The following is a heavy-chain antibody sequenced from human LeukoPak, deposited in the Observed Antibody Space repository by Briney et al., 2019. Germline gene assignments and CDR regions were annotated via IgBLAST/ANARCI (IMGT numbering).Heavy chain of an antibody. Sequence: GGSLRLSCAASGFTFSSYAMSWVRQAPGKGLQWVSAISGSGGSTFYADSVKGRFTISRDNSKNTLYLQMNSMRAEDTAVYYCAKDSSSGSRCYYMDVWGKGATVTVSS. J-gene: IGHJ6*03. CDR3: AKDSSSGSRCYYMDV. CDR2: ISGSGGST. D-gene: IGHD3-22*01. CDR1: GFTFSSYA. V-gene: IGHV3-23*01.